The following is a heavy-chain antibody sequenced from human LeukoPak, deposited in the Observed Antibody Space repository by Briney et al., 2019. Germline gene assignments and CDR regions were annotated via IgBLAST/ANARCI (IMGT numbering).Heavy chain of an antibody. V-gene: IGHV4-59*08. Sequence: PSETLSLTCTVSGGSISSYYWSWIRQPPGKGLEWIGYIYYSGSTNYNPSLKSRVTISVDTSKNQFSLKLSSVTAADTAVYYCARAPLTSWFDPWGQGTLVTVSS. CDR2: IYYSGST. CDR3: ARAPLTSWFDP. CDR1: GGSISSYY. J-gene: IGHJ5*02.